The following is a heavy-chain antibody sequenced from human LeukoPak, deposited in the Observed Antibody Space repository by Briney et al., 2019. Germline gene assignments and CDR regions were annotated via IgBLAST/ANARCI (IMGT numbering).Heavy chain of an antibody. D-gene: IGHD3-10*01. CDR2: ISGSGGST. CDR1: GFTFSSYA. CDR3: AKDQGARLLWFGELTWFDP. Sequence: PGGSLRLSCAASGFTFSSYAMSWVRQAPGKGLEWVSAISGSGGSTYYADSVKGRFTISRDNSKNTLYLQMYSLRAEDTAVYYCAKDQGARLLWFGELTWFDPWGQGTLVTVSS. V-gene: IGHV3-23*01. J-gene: IGHJ5*02.